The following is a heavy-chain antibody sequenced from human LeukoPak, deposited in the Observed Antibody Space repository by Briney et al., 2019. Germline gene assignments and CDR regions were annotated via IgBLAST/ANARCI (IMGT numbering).Heavy chain of an antibody. CDR3: ASMMYGSDPF. CDR2: INHSGST. Sequence: PSETLSLTCAVHGGSFRGYYWSWIRQPPGKGLEWIGEINHSGSTNYNPSLKSRVTISVDTSKNQFSLKLSSVTAADTAVYYCASMMYGSDPFWGQGTLVTVSS. V-gene: IGHV4-34*01. D-gene: IGHD3-10*01. CDR1: GGSFRGYY. J-gene: IGHJ4*02.